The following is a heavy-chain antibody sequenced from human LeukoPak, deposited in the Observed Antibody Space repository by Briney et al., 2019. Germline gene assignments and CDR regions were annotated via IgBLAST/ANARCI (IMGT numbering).Heavy chain of an antibody. CDR2: IGSSSGTI. V-gene: IGHV3-48*01. J-gene: IGHJ4*02. Sequence: GGSLRLSCVASGFTFSSYSMTWVRQAPGKGLEWVSYIGSSSGTIYYADSVKGRFTISRDNAKNSLYLQMNSLRPEDTAVYHCASVGLVGSFDYWGQGTLVTVSS. CDR1: GFTFSSYS. D-gene: IGHD1-26*01. CDR3: ASVGLVGSFDY.